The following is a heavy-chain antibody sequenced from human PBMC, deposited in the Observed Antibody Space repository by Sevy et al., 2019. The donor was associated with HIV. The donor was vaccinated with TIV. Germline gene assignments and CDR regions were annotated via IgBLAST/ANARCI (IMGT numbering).Heavy chain of an antibody. V-gene: IGHV3-23*01. D-gene: IGHD3-10*01. CDR2: ISGSGGST. CDR3: AKWKEFGNYFDY. Sequence: GGSLRLSCAASAFTFSSYAMSWVHQAPGKGLEWVSAISGSGGSTYYADSVKGRFTTSRDNSKNTLYLQMISLRAEDTAVYYCAKWKEFGNYFDYWGQGTLVTVSS. CDR1: AFTFSSYA. J-gene: IGHJ4*02.